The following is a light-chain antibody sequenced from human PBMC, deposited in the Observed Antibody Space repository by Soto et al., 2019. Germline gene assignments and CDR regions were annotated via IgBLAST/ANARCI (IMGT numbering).Light chain of an antibody. CDR1: QSVSSN. CDR3: QQSYEAPRT. V-gene: IGKV3-15*01. Sequence: EIVMTQSPATLSVSPGERATLSCRASQSVSSNLAWYQQKPGQAPSLLIYGASARATGIPARFSGSGSGTEFTLTISSLQPEDFATYYCQQSYEAPRTFGQGTKLQIK. CDR2: GAS. J-gene: IGKJ2*01.